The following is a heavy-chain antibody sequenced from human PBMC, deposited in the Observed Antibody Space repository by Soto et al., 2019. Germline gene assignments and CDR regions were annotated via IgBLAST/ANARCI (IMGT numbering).Heavy chain of an antibody. D-gene: IGHD3-10*01. CDR2: ISRDGSNK. CDR3: ARSRSGAVADSFDF. CDR1: GLTFNKYA. V-gene: IGHV3-30*04. J-gene: IGHJ4*02. Sequence: QVQVVESGGGVVQRGRSLRLSCAASGLTFNKYAIHWVRQAPGKGLEWVAVISRDGSNKYYVDSVKGRFTISRDNSRNTLYLQMNSLRDEDTAVYYCARSRSGAVADSFDFWGQGTLVTVSS.